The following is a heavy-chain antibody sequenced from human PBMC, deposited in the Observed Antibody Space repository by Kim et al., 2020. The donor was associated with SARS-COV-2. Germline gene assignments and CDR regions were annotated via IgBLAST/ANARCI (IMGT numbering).Heavy chain of an antibody. V-gene: IGHV3-30-3*01. CDR1: GFTFSSYA. CDR2: ISYDGSNK. D-gene: IGHD4-4*01. CDR3: AREAYSNYGGGREMNTPDY. Sequence: GGSLRLSCAASGFTFSSYAMHWVRQAPGKGLEWVAVISYDGSNKYYADSVKGRFTISRDNSKNTLYLQMNSLRAEHTAVYYCAREAYSNYGGGREMNTPDYWGQGTLVTVSS. J-gene: IGHJ4*02.